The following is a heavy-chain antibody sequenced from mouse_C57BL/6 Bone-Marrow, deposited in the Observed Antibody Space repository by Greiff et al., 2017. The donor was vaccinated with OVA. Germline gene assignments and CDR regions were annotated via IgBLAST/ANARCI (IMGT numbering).Heavy chain of an antibody. V-gene: IGHV1-42*01. CDR1: GYSFTGYY. J-gene: IGHJ2*01. Sequence: LKESGPELVKPGASVKISCKASGYSFTGYYMNWVKQSPEKSLEWIGEINPSTGGTTYNQKFKAKATLTVDKSSSTAYMQLKSLTSEDSAVYYCARRNYGPYYFDYWGQGTTLTVSS. D-gene: IGHD1-1*01. CDR3: ARRNYGPYYFDY. CDR2: INPSTGGT.